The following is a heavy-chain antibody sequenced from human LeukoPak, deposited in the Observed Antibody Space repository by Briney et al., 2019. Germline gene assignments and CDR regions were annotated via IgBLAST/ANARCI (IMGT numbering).Heavy chain of an antibody. J-gene: IGHJ4*02. D-gene: IGHD5-18*01. CDR2: ISGSGGST. Sequence: GGSLRLSCAASGFTFSSYAMSWVRQAPGKGLEWVSAISGSGGSTYYADSVKGRFTISRDNSKNTLYLQMNSLRAADTAVYYRASGYSSGPHYSLDFDYWGQGTLVTVSS. CDR3: ASGYSSGPHYSLDFDY. V-gene: IGHV3-23*01. CDR1: GFTFSSYA.